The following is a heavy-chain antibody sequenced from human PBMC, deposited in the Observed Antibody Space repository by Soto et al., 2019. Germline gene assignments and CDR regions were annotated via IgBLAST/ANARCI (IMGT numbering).Heavy chain of an antibody. D-gene: IGHD2-15*01. V-gene: IGHV4-30-4*01. CDR1: GGSISAGDYY. Sequence: SETLSLTCTVSGGSISAGDYYWNWIRQPPGKGLEWIGYIYYTGTTKYNPSLKSRATLSVDTSKNRFSLNLTSVTAADTAVYYCARQEDIVVVVAAIPSFDNWGQGTLVTVSS. J-gene: IGHJ5*02. CDR3: ARQEDIVVVVAAIPSFDN. CDR2: IYYTGTT.